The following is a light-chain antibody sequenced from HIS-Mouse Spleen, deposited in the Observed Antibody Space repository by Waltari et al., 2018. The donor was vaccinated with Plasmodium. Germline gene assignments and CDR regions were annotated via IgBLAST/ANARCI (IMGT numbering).Light chain of an antibody. V-gene: IGLV2-14*03. Sequence: QSALTQPASVSGSPGQSITISCTGTSSDVGGYNYFSWYQHHPGQAPKILIYDVSNRPSGVSNRFSGSKSGNTASLTSSGLQAEDEADYYCSSYTSSSTLFGGGTKLTVL. CDR2: DVS. CDR1: SSDVGGYNY. CDR3: SSYTSSSTL. J-gene: IGLJ3*02.